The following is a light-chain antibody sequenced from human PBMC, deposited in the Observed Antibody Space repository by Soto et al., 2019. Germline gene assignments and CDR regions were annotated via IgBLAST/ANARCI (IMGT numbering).Light chain of an antibody. CDR1: SSDVGGYEY. CDR3: SSYAGSHTPWV. Sequence: QSVLTQPPSASGSPGQSVTISCTGSSSDVGGYEYVSWYQQHPGKAPKLIIYEVIKRPSGVPDRFSGSKSGNTASLTVSGLQAEDEADYYCSSYAGSHTPWVFGGGTKLTVL. J-gene: IGLJ3*02. CDR2: EVI. V-gene: IGLV2-8*01.